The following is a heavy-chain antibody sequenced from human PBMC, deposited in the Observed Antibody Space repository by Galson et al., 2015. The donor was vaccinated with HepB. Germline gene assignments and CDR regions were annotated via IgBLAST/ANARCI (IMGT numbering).Heavy chain of an antibody. J-gene: IGHJ6*02. V-gene: IGHV1-46*04. CDR1: GYTFTSYY. CDR2: INPSGGST. CDR3: ARVAAAGSYYYGMDV. Sequence: SVKVSCKASGYTFTSYYMHWVRQAPGQGLEWMGIINPSGGSTSYAQKLQGRVTMTRDTSTSTVYMELSSLRSEDTAVYYCARVAAAGSYYYGMDVWGQGTTVTVSS. D-gene: IGHD6-13*01.